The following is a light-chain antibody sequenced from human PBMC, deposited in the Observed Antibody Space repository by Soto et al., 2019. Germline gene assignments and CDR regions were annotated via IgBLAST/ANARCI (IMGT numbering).Light chain of an antibody. CDR2: EDN. V-gene: IGLV1-51*02. CDR3: GTWDSSLSVYV. CDR1: SSNIGKNY. Sequence: QSVLTQPPPLSAAPGQKVTISCSGSSSNIGKNYVSWYQQVPGTAPKLLIHEDNRRRSGLPDRFSGSKSGTSATLGITGLQTGDEADYYCGTWDSSLSVYVFGTGTNVTVL. J-gene: IGLJ1*01.